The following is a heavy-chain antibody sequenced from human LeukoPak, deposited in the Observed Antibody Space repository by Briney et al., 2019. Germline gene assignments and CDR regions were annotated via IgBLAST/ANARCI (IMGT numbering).Heavy chain of an antibody. J-gene: IGHJ2*01. CDR1: GGSISSGGYY. D-gene: IGHD3-3*01. CDR3: ARAILTPSGFVWHFDL. V-gene: IGHV4-31*03. Sequence: SETLSLTGTVSGGSISSGGYYWTWLRQLPGKGLEWIGYIHHSGSTYYNPSLKSRVTISVDRSKNQFSLKLSSVTAADTAVYHCARAILTPSGFVWHFDLWGRGTLVTVSS. CDR2: IHHSGST.